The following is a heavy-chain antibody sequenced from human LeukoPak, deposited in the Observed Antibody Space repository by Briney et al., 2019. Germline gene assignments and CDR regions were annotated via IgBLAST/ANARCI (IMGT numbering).Heavy chain of an antibody. V-gene: IGHV4-61*02. Sequence: SETLSLTCTVSGGSISSGSYYWSWIRQPAGKGLEWIGRVYTTGSTNYNPSLKSRVTMSVDTSKNQFSLKLSSVTAADTAVYYCARGRNYYPMDVWGKGTTVTVSS. CDR2: VYTTGST. J-gene: IGHJ6*03. D-gene: IGHD3-10*01. CDR1: GGSISSGSYY. CDR3: ARGRNYYPMDV.